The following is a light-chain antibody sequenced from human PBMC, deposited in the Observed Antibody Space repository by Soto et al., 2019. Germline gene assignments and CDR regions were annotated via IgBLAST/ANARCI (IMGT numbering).Light chain of an antibody. CDR3: QQYKNWPPLT. V-gene: IGKV3D-15*01. Sequence: EIVMTQSPATLSVSPGERATLSCRASHSISSNLAWYQQKPGQAPRLLIYGASTRAAGIPARFSGSGSGTEFTPTISSLQAEDFAVYYCQQYKNWPPLTFGGGTKVEIK. CDR1: HSISSN. J-gene: IGKJ4*01. CDR2: GAS.